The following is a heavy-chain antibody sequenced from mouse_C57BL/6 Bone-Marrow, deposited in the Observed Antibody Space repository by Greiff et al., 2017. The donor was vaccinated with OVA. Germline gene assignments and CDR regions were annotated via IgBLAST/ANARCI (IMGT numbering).Heavy chain of an antibody. Sequence: EVQRVESGGDLVKPGGSLKLSCAASGFTFSSYGMSWVRQTPDKRLEWVATISSGGSYTYYPDSVKGRFTISRDNAKNTLYLQMSSLKSEDTAMYYCARQRDYGSSGAMDYWGQGTSVTVSS. V-gene: IGHV5-6*01. J-gene: IGHJ4*01. CDR2: ISSGGSYT. D-gene: IGHD1-1*01. CDR3: ARQRDYGSSGAMDY. CDR1: GFTFSSYG.